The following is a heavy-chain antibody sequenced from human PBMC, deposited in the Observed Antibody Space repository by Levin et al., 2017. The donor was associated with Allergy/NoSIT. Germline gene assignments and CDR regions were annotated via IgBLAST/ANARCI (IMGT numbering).Heavy chain of an antibody. V-gene: IGHV3-53*01. D-gene: IGHD3-10*02. J-gene: IGHJ4*02. CDR3: ASEIPRGSPDNYVPL. Sequence: GESLKISYAVSGFTVSSNYMSWVRQAPGKGPEWVSVIYGGGSTYYADSVRGRFTISRDNSKNTLSLQMNSLRVEDTAVYYCASEIPRGSPDNYVPLWGRGTLVTVSS. CDR1: GFTVSSNY. CDR2: IYGGGST.